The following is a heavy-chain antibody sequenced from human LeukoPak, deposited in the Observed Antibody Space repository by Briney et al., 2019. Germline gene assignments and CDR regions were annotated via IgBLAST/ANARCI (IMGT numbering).Heavy chain of an antibody. D-gene: IGHD3-10*01. J-gene: IGHJ4*02. CDR1: GFTFSSYG. Sequence: GGSLRRSCAASGFTFSSYGMHWVRQAPGKGLEWVASIWYDGSNKYYADSVKGRFTISRDNSKNTLSLQMNSLRAEDTAVYYCVRGPYGSGSYRWGQGTLVTVSA. CDR2: IWYDGSNK. V-gene: IGHV3-33*01. CDR3: VRGPYGSGSYR.